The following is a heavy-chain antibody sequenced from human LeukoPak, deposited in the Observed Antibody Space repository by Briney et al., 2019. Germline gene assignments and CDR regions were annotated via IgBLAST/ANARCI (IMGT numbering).Heavy chain of an antibody. Sequence: SETLSLTCAVSGYSISNNYYWVWIRQPPRRGLEWIGSLYHSDSAYYNTSLRSRVSMSVDTSKNQFSLTLSFVTAADTAVYYCARQHDSYYYYYIDVWGSGTTVTVSS. CDR1: GYSISNNYY. CDR3: ARQHDSYYYYYIDV. CDR2: LYHSDSA. J-gene: IGHJ6*03. V-gene: IGHV4-38-2*01.